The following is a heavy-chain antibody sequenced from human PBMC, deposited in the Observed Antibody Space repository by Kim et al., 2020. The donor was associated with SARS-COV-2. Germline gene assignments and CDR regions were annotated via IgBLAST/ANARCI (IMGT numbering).Heavy chain of an antibody. CDR2: INTSDGIT. CDR1: GYTFTSYY. D-gene: IGHD1-26*01. Sequence: ASVKVSCKASGYTFTSYYMHWVRQAPGQGLEWMGIINTSDGITNYAQKFQGRVTMTRDTSTSTVYMELSSLRSEDTAVYYCAKYSGRNPLDYWGQGTLVTVSS. V-gene: IGHV1-46*01. CDR3: AKYSGRNPLDY. J-gene: IGHJ4*02.